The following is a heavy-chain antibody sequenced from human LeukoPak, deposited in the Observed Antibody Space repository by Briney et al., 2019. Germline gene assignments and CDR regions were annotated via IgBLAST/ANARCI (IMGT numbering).Heavy chain of an antibody. CDR1: GGSISSGGYS. Sequence: PSETLSLTCAVSGGSISSGGYSWSWIRQPPGKGLEWIGYMYYSGSTYYNPPLKSRVSISVDRSKNQFSLNLTSVTAADTAVYYWARGFPAGHPGVDYWGQGTLVTVSS. V-gene: IGHV4-30-2*01. J-gene: IGHJ4*02. CDR2: MYYSGST. D-gene: IGHD2-2*01. CDR3: ARGFPAGHPGVDY.